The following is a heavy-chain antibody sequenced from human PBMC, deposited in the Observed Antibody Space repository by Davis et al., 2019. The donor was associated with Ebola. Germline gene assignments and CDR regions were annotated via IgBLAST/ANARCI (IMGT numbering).Heavy chain of an antibody. J-gene: IGHJ4*02. CDR1: EFTFSSFW. V-gene: IGHV3-7*01. Sequence: GESLKISCAASEFTFSSFWMSWVRQPPGKGLEWVANINQGGSADYYVDSVRGRFTISRDNAKNSLYLQMNSLRPEDTAVYYCARDSDDYSFDYWGQGTLVTVSS. CDR3: ARDSDDYSFDY. CDR2: INQGGSAD. D-gene: IGHD4-11*01.